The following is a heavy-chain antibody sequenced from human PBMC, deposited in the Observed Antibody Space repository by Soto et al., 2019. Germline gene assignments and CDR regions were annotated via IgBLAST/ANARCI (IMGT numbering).Heavy chain of an antibody. V-gene: IGHV3-13*01. J-gene: IGHJ6*02. CDR3: ARELHGGSYGMDV. CDR1: GFTFSNYD. CDR2: ITTAGDT. Sequence: EVQLAESGGGLVQPGGSLRLSCAASGFTFSNYDMHWVRPVTGKGLEWVSGITTAGDTYYPGSVKGRFTISREKAKNSLYLKMNSLTAGDPAVYYCARELHGGSYGMDVWGQGTTVTVSS.